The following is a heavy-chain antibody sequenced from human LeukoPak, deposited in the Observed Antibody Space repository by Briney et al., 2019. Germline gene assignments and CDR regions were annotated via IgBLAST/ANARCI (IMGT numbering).Heavy chain of an antibody. Sequence: PGGSLRLSCAASGFTFSSYAMSWVRQAPGKGLEWVSAISGSGGSTYYADSVKGRFTISRDSSKNTLYLQMNSLRAEDTAVYYCAKVIVVVPAAIPYFDYWGQGTLVTVSS. J-gene: IGHJ4*02. D-gene: IGHD2-2*02. V-gene: IGHV3-23*01. CDR1: GFTFSSYA. CDR3: AKVIVVVPAAIPYFDY. CDR2: ISGSGGST.